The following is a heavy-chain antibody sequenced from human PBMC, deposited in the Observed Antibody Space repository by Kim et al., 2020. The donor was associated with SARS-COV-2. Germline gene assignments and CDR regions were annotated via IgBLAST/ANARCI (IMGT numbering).Heavy chain of an antibody. Sequence: GGSLRLSCAGSGFTFSNHAMTWIRQAPGKGPEWVSTIRGSGDNTYYTDSVRGRFTISRDNSQNTLYLQMNSLRAEDTAVYYCAKGPAPSSSYHMDVWGKGTKVTVSS. CDR1: GFTFSNHA. CDR3: AKGPAPSSSYHMDV. D-gene: IGHD6-6*01. J-gene: IGHJ6*03. V-gene: IGHV3-23*01. CDR2: IRGSGDNT.